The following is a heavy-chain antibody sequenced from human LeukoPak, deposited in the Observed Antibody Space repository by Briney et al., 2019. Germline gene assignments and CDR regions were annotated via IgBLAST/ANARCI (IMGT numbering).Heavy chain of an antibody. CDR1: GFSFKTYS. CDR2: ISSDSDYI. CDR3: AKDLGVRATRGNFDS. J-gene: IGHJ4*02. Sequence: GGSLRLSCAASGFSFKTYSMNWVRQAPGKGLEWVASISSDSDYIYYADSVKGRFIISRDNANNSVYLRMNSLRPEDTAVYFCAKDLGVRATRGNFDSWGQGILVAVSS. D-gene: IGHD1-26*01. V-gene: IGHV3-21*01.